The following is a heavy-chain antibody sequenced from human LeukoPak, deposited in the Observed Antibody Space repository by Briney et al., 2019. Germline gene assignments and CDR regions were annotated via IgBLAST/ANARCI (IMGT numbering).Heavy chain of an antibody. CDR3: ARVGSWYLDWFDP. D-gene: IGHD6-13*01. V-gene: IGHV4-59*01. J-gene: IGHJ5*02. CDR2: ICYSGST. CDR1: GGSISRYY. Sequence: SETLSLTCTVSGGSISRYYWSWIRQPPRKGLEWIGYICYSGSTNYNPSLKSRVTISVDTSTNQFSLKLTSVTAADTAVYYCARVGSWYLDWFDPWGQGTLVTVSS.